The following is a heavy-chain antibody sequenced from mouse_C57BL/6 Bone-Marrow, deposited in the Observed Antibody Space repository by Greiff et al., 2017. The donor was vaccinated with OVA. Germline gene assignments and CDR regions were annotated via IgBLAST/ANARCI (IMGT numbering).Heavy chain of an antibody. Sequence: VQLQQSGTVLARPGASVKMSCKTSGYTFTSYWMHWVKQRPGQGLAWIGAIYPGNSDTSYNQKFKGKAKLTAVTSASTAYMELSSLTNEDSAVYYCTRDDYVFAWFAYWGQGTRVTVSA. CDR3: TRDDYVFAWFAY. D-gene: IGHD2-4*01. J-gene: IGHJ3*01. V-gene: IGHV1-5*01. CDR2: IYPGNSDT. CDR1: GYTFTSYW.